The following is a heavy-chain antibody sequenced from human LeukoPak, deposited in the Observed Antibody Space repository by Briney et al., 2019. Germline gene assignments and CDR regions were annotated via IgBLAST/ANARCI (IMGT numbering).Heavy chain of an antibody. CDR2: IYYSGST. J-gene: IGHJ4*02. Sequence: SETLSLTCTVSGGSISSYYWSWIRQPAGKGLEWIGYIYYSGSTNYNPSLKSRVTISVDTSKNQFSLKLSSVTAADTAVYYCARGGVVLRYFDWLPFDYWGQGTLVTVSS. D-gene: IGHD3-9*01. CDR3: ARGGVVLRYFDWLPFDY. CDR1: GGSISSYY. V-gene: IGHV4-59*01.